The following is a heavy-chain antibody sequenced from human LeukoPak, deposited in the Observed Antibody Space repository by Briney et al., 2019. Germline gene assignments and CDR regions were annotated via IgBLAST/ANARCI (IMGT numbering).Heavy chain of an antibody. V-gene: IGHV4-59*01. D-gene: IGHD3-9*01. CDR2: IYYSGSS. Sequence: PSETLSLTCTVSGGSSSSYYWSSIRQPLGKGLEWIGYIYYSGSSNHNPSLKSRVTMSVDTSKNQLSLNLASVTAADTAVYYCAARERLDWILYWGQGTLVTVSS. CDR3: AARERLDWILY. J-gene: IGHJ4*02. CDR1: GGSSSSYY.